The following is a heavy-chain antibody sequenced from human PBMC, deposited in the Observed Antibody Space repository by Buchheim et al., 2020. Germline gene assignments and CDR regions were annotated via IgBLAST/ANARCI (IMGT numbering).Heavy chain of an antibody. D-gene: IGHD5-12*01. J-gene: IGHJ4*02. CDR3: ARVRHGNSGYM. CDR1: GFTFSSYS. CDR2: ITSISKT. V-gene: IGHV3-21*02. Sequence: EVQLVESGGGLVKPGGSLRLSCAASGFTFSSYSMNWVRQAPGKGLEWVSSITSISKTYYADSLMGRFTIARDNAKNSLYLLMNSLRAEDTAVYYCARVRHGNSGYMWGQGTL.